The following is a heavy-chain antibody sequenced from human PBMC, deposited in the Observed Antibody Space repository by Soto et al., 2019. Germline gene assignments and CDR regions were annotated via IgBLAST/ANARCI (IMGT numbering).Heavy chain of an antibody. J-gene: IGHJ5*02. Sequence: PGESLKISCNGSGYSFTIFWIGWVRQMPGKGLEWMGIIYPGDSDTRYSPSFQGQVTISADKSISTAYLQWSSLKASDTAMYYCVRREAYCSSTSCYSIWFDPWGQGTLVTVSS. V-gene: IGHV5-51*01. CDR3: VRREAYCSSTSCYSIWFDP. CDR1: GYSFTIFW. CDR2: IYPGDSDT. D-gene: IGHD2-2*01.